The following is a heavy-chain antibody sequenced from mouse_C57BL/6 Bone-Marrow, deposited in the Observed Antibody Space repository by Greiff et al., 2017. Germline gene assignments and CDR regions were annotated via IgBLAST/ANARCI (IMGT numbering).Heavy chain of an antibody. Sequence: QVQLQQSGAELVRPGTSVKMSCKASGYTFTNYWIGWAKQRPGHGLEWIGDIYPGGGYTNYNEKFKGKATLTADKSSSTAYMQFSSLTSEDSAIYYCARYGYGGGLAYWGQGTLVTVSA. CDR2: IYPGGGYT. V-gene: IGHV1-63*01. CDR3: ARYGYGGGLAY. D-gene: IGHD2-2*01. J-gene: IGHJ3*01. CDR1: GYTFTNYW.